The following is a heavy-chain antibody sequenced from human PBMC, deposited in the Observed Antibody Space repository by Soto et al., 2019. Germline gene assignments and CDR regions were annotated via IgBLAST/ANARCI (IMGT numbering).Heavy chain of an antibody. V-gene: IGHV3-64*01. J-gene: IGHJ6*03. CDR2: ISSNGGST. CDR3: ARDTYDFWSDYSNYYYYMDV. CDR1: GFTFSSYA. Sequence: EVQLVESGGGLVQPGGSLRLSCAASGFTFSSYALHWVRQAPGKGLEYVSGISSNGGSTYYGNSVKCRFTISRDNSKNTLYLHMGSLRDEDMGVYYCARDTYDFWSDYSNYYYYMDVWGRGTTVTVSS. D-gene: IGHD3-3*01.